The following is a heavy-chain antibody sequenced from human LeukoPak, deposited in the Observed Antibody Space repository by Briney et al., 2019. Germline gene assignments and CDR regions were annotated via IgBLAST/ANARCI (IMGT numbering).Heavy chain of an antibody. J-gene: IGHJ4*02. V-gene: IGHV4-59*01. CDR2: IYYSGST. Sequence: SETLSLTCTVSGGSISSYYWSWIRQPPGKGLEWIGYIYYSGSTNYNPSLKSRVTISVDTSKNQFSLKLSSVTAADTAVYYCARVGYDSSGTKDNWGQGTLVTVSS. CDR1: GGSISSYY. CDR3: ARVGYDSSGTKDN. D-gene: IGHD3-22*01.